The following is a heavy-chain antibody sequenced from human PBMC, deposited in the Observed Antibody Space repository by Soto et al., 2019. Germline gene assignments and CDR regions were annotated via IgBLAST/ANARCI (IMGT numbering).Heavy chain of an antibody. V-gene: IGHV4-39*01. Sequence: SETLSLTCTVSGDSISSSSYYWGWIRQPPGKGLERIGSIYYSGSTYYNTSLKTRVTISVDTSKNQFSLKLISETAADTAVYYCARFKRPGQNYYDSIGYYYFDYWGQGTPVTVSS. J-gene: IGHJ4*02. CDR1: GDSISSSSYY. CDR3: ARFKRPGQNYYDSIGYYYFDY. CDR2: IYYSGST. D-gene: IGHD3-22*01.